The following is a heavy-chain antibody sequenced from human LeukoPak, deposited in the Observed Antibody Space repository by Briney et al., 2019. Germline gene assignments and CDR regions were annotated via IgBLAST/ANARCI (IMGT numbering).Heavy chain of an antibody. J-gene: IGHJ6*03. Sequence: ASVKVSCKVSGYTLTELSMHWVRQAPGKGLEWMGGFDPEDGEIIYAQRFQGRVTMTEDTSTDTAYMELNSLRSEDTAVYYCATLYCSNTSCYKEVDYYYYMDVWGKGTTVTVSS. CDR3: ATLYCSNTSCYKEVDYYYYMDV. CDR2: FDPEDGEI. CDR1: GYTLTELS. V-gene: IGHV1-24*01. D-gene: IGHD2-2*02.